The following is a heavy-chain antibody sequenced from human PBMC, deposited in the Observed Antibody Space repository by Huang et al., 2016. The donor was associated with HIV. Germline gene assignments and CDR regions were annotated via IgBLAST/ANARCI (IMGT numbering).Heavy chain of an antibody. D-gene: IGHD1-7*01. CDR2: IKQVGSEK. Sequence: LVESGGGVVQPGGSRRLSCAGSTATFNAYWMSWGRQRPGQGLEWVANIKQVGSEKYYMDSVEGRFNISRDNVKKLLFLEMNNLRVADTAVYYCATKASAMDIWGQGTTVIVSS. CDR1: TATFNAYW. J-gene: IGHJ6*02. V-gene: IGHV3-7*01. CDR3: ATKASAMDI.